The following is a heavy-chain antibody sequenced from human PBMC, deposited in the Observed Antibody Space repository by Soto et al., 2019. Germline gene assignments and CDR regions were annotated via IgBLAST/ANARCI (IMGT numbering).Heavy chain of an antibody. CDR1: GGTFNNYA. CDR3: ASSYGTSWYGVW. V-gene: IGHV1-69*01. D-gene: IGHD6-13*01. CDR2: TIPVSGTA. J-gene: IGHJ4*02. Sequence: QVQLVQSGAEVKKPGSSVKVSCRASGGTFNNYAVTWVRQAPGQGLEWMGGTIPVSGTANYAQQFQGRVRITADESTNTVYMELSSLRSEDTAMYYCASSYGTSWYGVWWGQGTLVTVSS.